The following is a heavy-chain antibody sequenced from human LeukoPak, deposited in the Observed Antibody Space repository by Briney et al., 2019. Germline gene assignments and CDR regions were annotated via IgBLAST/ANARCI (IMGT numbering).Heavy chain of an antibody. CDR2: IYYGGAT. CDR3: ARSRYSNFEYYYYMDV. V-gene: IGHV4-39*07. Sequence: SETLSLTCTVSGGSIYSSSFYWGWIRKPPGKGLEWIGSIYYGGATHYNPSLKSRVTISVDTSKNQFSLTLSSVTAADTAVYYCARSRYSNFEYYYYMDVWGKGTTVTVSS. J-gene: IGHJ6*03. D-gene: IGHD4-11*01. CDR1: GGSIYSSSFY.